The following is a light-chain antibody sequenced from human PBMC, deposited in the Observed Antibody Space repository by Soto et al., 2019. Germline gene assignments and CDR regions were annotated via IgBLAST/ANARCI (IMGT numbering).Light chain of an antibody. CDR1: QGISSY. CDR2: DAS. CDR3: QHYNSYSEA. V-gene: IGKV1-9*01. J-gene: IGKJ1*01. Sequence: IQLTQSPSSLSASVGDRVTITCRASQGISSYLGWYQQKPGKAPNLLIYDASTLHSGVPSRFSGGGSGTKFTLTIASLQPDDFATYYCQHYNSYSEAFGQGTKVDIK.